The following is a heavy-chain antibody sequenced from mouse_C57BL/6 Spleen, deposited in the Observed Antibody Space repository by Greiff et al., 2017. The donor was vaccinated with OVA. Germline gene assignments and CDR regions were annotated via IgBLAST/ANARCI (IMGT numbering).Heavy chain of an antibody. D-gene: IGHD1-1*02. CDR2: IYPGDGDT. V-gene: IGHV1-82*01. J-gene: IGHJ3*01. CDR1: GYAFSSSW. Sequence: VQLMESGPELVKPGASVKISCKASGYAFSSSWMNWVKQRPGKGLEWIGRIYPGDGDTNYNGKFKGKATLTADKSSSTAYMQLSSLTSEDSAVYFCARGGLWGFAYWGQGTLVTVSA. CDR3: ARGGLWGFAY.